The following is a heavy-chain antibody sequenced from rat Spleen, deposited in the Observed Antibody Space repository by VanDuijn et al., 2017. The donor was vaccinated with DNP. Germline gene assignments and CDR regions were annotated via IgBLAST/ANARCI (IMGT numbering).Heavy chain of an antibody. V-gene: IGHV3-1*01. CDR2: ISYSGRT. CDR3: ARWGDYFDY. J-gene: IGHJ2*01. Sequence: EVQLQESGPGLVKPSQSLSLTCSVTGSSITSNYWGWIRQFPGNKMEYIGHISYSGRTNYNPSLKRRISITRHTSRNQFFLQLNSVTTEDTATYYCARWGDYFDYWGQGVMVTVSS. CDR1: GSSITSNY.